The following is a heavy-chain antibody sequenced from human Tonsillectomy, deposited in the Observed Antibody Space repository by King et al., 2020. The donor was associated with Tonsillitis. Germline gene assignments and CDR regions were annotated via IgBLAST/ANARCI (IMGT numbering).Heavy chain of an antibody. J-gene: IGHJ3*02. V-gene: IGHV5-51*03. Sequence: QLVQSGAEVKKPGESLKISCKGSGYSFTSYCIGWVRQMPGKGLDWMGIIDPGDSDLIYSPSFQGQVTISADKSISTAYLQWSSLKASDTAMYYCARPTTVTTMTHAFDIWGQGTMVTVSS. CDR1: GYSFTSYC. CDR2: IDPGDSDL. D-gene: IGHD4-17*01. CDR3: ARPTTVTTMTHAFDI.